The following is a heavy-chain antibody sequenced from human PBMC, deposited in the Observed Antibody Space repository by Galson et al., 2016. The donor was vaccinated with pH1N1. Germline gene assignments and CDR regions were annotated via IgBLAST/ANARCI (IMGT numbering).Heavy chain of an antibody. J-gene: IGHJ6*02. CDR3: ARDRLPYGGNTEGIFYYNGMDV. CDR1: GFTFSSYA. Sequence: SLRLSCAASGFTFSSYAMHWVRQAPGKGLEWMAVMSYDGSHKYYADSVKGRFTISRDNSKNTLYLQMNSLRAEDTAVYYCARDRLPYGGNTEGIFYYNGMDVWGQGTTVTVSS. CDR2: MSYDGSHK. V-gene: IGHV3-30*04. D-gene: IGHD4-23*01.